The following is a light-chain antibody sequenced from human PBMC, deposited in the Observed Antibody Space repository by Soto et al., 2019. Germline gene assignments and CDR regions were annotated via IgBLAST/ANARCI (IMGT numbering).Light chain of an antibody. J-gene: IGLJ2*01. Sequence: QSALTQPASVSGSPEQAITISCAGTTSDIGRFNSVSWYQHHPGKAPKLMIYDVSNRPSGLSNRFSGSKSGNTASLIISGLQAEDEADYYCASYTTSSTVVFGGGTKLTVL. CDR1: TSDIGRFNS. V-gene: IGLV2-14*03. CDR3: ASYTTSSTVV. CDR2: DVS.